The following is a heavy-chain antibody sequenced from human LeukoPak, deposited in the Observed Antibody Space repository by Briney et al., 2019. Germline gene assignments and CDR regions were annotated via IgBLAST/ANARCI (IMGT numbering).Heavy chain of an antibody. Sequence: GGAPRLSCAASGFTFKSYIMNWVRPAPGKGVEWGSSISGSSKYIYYADSVKGRFTITRDTARNSLYLQMNSLRGDDTAVYYCARERECSTSCAFDSWGQGTLVTVSS. J-gene: IGHJ4*02. V-gene: IGHV3-21*01. CDR2: ISGSSKYI. CDR3: ARERECSTSCAFDS. CDR1: GFTFKSYI. D-gene: IGHD2-2*01.